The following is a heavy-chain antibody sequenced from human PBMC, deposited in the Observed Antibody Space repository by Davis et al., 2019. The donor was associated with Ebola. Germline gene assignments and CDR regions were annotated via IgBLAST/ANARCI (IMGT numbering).Heavy chain of an antibody. J-gene: IGHJ5*02. CDR3: ARTKNQLEHRWFDP. CDR2: INPNSGGT. V-gene: IGHV1-2*02. D-gene: IGHD1-1*01. Sequence: ASVKVSCKASGYTFTGYYMHWVRQTPGQGLEWMGWINPNSGGTNYAQKFQGRVTMTRDTSISTAYMELRSLRSDDTAVYYCARTKNQLEHRWFDPWGQGTLVTVSS. CDR1: GYTFTGYY.